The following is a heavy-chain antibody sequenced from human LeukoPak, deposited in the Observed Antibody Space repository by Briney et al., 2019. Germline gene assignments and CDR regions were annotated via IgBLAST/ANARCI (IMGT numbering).Heavy chain of an antibody. J-gene: IGHJ4*02. CDR1: GYTFTKYY. V-gene: IGHV1-46*01. CDR3: ARGRGIAAPGPRSLFDY. CDR2: IDPSGGST. D-gene: IGHD6-13*01. Sequence: ASVKVSCKASGYTFTKYYTHWVRQAPGQGLDWMGIIDPSGGSTSYAQTFQGRVTMTRDTSTSTFYMELSSLRSEDTAVYYCARGRGIAAPGPRSLFDYWGQGTLVTVSS.